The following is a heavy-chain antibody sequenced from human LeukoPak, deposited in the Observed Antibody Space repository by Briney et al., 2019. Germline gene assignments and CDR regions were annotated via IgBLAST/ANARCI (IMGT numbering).Heavy chain of an antibody. CDR3: ARDLTGMDV. Sequence: GGSLRLSCAASGFTFSSYEMNWVRQAPGKGLEWVSVIYSGGGTYYADSVKGRFTISRDNSKNTLYLQMNSLRAEDTAVYCCARDLTGMDVWGKGTTVTISS. CDR2: IYSGGGT. J-gene: IGHJ6*03. D-gene: IGHD3-16*01. V-gene: IGHV3-66*01. CDR1: GFTFSSYE.